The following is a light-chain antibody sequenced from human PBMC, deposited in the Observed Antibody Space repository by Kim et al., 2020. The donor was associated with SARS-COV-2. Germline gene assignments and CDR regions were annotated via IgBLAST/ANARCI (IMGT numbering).Light chain of an antibody. V-gene: IGLV1-51*01. CDR3: GTWDSSLSAWV. J-gene: IGLJ3*02. Sequence: GQTVTISCSGSSSNIGNNYVSWYQQLPGTAPNLLIYDNNKRPSGIPDRFSGSKSGTSATLGITGLQTGDEADYYCGTWDSSLSAWVFGGGTQLTVL. CDR2: DNN. CDR1: SSNIGNNY.